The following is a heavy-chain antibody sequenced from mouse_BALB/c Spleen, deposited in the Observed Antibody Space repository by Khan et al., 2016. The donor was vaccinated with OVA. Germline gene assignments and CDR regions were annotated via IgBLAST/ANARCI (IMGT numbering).Heavy chain of an antibody. CDR2: ISTYYGDA. V-gene: IGHV1S137*01. J-gene: IGHJ3*01. D-gene: IGHD1-3*01. CDR1: GYTFTDFA. Sequence: QVQLQQSGAEVVRPGVSVKISCKGSGYTFTDFAMHWVKQSRAKGLEWLGVISTYYGDADYNHKFRDKATMTVDKSSSTAYMELAGLTSEDSAIXYCVRGSGKSRFAYWGQGTLVTVSA. CDR3: VRGSGKSRFAY.